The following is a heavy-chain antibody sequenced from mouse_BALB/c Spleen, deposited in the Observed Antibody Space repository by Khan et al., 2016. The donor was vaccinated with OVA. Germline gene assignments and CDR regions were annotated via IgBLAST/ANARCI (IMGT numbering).Heavy chain of an antibody. J-gene: IGHJ2*01. Sequence: VQLVESGAELAKPGASVKMSCKASGYTFINYWILWVKQRPGQGLEWIGYINPSTGYTEYNQNFKERVTLTADNSSSTAYMQLSSLTSEDSAVYYCARRGLRWDFDYWGQGTTLTVSS. CDR3: ARRGLRWDFDY. V-gene: IGHV1-7*01. D-gene: IGHD1-1*01. CDR1: GYTFINYW. CDR2: INPSTGYT.